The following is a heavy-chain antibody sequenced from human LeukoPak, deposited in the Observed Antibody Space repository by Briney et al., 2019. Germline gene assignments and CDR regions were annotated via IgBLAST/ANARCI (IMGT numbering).Heavy chain of an antibody. Sequence: GGSLRLSCAASGFTFSGSAMHWARQASGKGLEWVGRIRSKANNYATVYAASVKGRFTISRDDSKNTAYLQMNSLKTEDTAVYYCTKSSGSYSFDYWGQGTLVTVSS. CDR1: GFTFSGSA. CDR3: TKSSGSYSFDY. D-gene: IGHD1-26*01. V-gene: IGHV3-73*01. CDR2: IRSKANNYAT. J-gene: IGHJ4*02.